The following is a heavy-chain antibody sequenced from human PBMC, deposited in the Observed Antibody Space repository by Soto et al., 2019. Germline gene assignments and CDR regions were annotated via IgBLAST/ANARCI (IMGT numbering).Heavy chain of an antibody. CDR3: ARPSYGSTYYYGMDV. J-gene: IGHJ6*02. D-gene: IGHD3-10*01. CDR2: IWNDGSNK. Sequence: QVQLVESGGGVVQPGRSLRLSCAASGFTFSNYGMHWVRQAPGKGLEWVAVIWNDGSNKYYADSVKGRFTISRDNSKKTLYLQMNSLRAEDTAVYYCARPSYGSTYYYGMDVWGQGTTVTVSS. CDR1: GFTFSNYG. V-gene: IGHV3-33*01.